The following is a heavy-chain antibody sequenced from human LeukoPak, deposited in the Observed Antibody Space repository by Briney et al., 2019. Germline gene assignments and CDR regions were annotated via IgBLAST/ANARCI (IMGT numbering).Heavy chain of an antibody. CDR2: IIPGDSDT. V-gene: IGHV5-51*01. CDR1: GYSFTSYW. Sequence: GESLKISCQGSGYSFTSYWIGGVGQMPGKGREWLGIIIPGDSDTRYSPSFQDQVSISADKTISTAFLQRSSVKTSDTAMNYCARLIVYSSSCYFDYGGRGTVVSVSS. J-gene: IGHJ4*02. CDR3: ARLIVYSSSCYFDY. D-gene: IGHD6-13*01.